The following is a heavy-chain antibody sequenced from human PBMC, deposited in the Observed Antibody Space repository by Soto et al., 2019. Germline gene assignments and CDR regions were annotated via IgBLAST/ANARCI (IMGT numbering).Heavy chain of an antibody. CDR3: VKGSDVARQELDR. V-gene: IGHV3-30*18. D-gene: IGHD2-15*01. CDR2: ISSDGGDK. Sequence: QVQLVESGGGVVQPGRSPRLSCAASGFTFSNFGMHWVRQAPGKGLEWVAAISSDGGDKYYSHSVKDRFTVSRDNSRNTLFLQMNSLRVEDTAVYYCVKGSDVARQELDRWGQGIPVTVSS. CDR1: GFTFSNFG. J-gene: IGHJ5*02.